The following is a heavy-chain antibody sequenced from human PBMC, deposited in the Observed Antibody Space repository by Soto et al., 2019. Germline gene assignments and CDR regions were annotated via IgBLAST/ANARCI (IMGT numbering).Heavy chain of an antibody. V-gene: IGHV5-51*01. D-gene: IGHD3-22*01. CDR3: ARKDKSGYFNWFDP. J-gene: IGHJ5*02. CDR2: IFPSDSDT. Sequence: GECLKISCRTSGYRFTSYWIAWVRQMPGKGLEWMGIIFPSDSDTRYSPSFQGQVTISADRSTSTVFLQWASLKASDTAVYFCARKDKSGYFNWFDPWGQDTLVTVSS. CDR1: GYRFTSYW.